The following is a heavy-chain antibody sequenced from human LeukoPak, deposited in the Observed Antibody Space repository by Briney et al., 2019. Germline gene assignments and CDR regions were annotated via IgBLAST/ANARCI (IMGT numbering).Heavy chain of an antibody. Sequence: GGSLRLSCAASGFTFTDYYMSWIRQAPGKGLEWVSYISSSGNFISYADSVKGRFTISRDNAKNSLFLHMSSLGAEDTAVYYCARESFGGSPLVHWGQGTLVTVSS. CDR1: GFTFTDYY. CDR3: ARESFGGSPLVH. J-gene: IGHJ4*02. V-gene: IGHV3-11*01. D-gene: IGHD2-15*01. CDR2: ISSSGNFI.